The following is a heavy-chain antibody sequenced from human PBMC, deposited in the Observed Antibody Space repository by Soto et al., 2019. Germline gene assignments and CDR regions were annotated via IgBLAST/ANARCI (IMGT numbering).Heavy chain of an antibody. D-gene: IGHD2-2*02. Sequence: QVQLVQSGAEVKKPGASVKVSCKASGYTFTSYAMHWVRQAPGQRLEWMGWINAGNGNTQYSQNFQGRVTITTDTSANTAYMELSSLRSEDTAVYYCARGKSILADDRDWFDPWGPGTLVTVSA. J-gene: IGHJ5*02. CDR3: ARGKSILADDRDWFDP. CDR1: GYTFTSYA. V-gene: IGHV1-3*01. CDR2: INAGNGNT.